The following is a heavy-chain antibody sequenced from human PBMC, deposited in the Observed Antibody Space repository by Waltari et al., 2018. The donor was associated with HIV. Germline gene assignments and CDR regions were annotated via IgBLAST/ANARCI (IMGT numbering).Heavy chain of an antibody. J-gene: IGHJ4*01. D-gene: IGHD2-8*01. CDR1: GFTFSSYS. CDR3: ARGDYCSYVGCPYYFDH. V-gene: IGHV3-21*01. Sequence: EVYLVASGGGVVKPGGSLRLSCAASGFTFSSYSFNWVRQAPGKGLDWVSSIGTTAIYTYYADSVRVRFSISKDSAKNTVFLQMNSLRVEDTAVYYCARGDYCSYVGCPYYFDHWGHGVLVTVSS. CDR2: IGTTAIYT.